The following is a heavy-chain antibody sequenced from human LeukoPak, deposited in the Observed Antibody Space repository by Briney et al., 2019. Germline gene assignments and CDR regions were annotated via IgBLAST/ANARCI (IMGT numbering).Heavy chain of an antibody. CDR1: GFTFSSYA. CDR3: ARAFVVWSRPLDY. J-gene: IGHJ4*02. V-gene: IGHV3-23*01. D-gene: IGHD2-15*01. Sequence: GGSLRLSCAASGFTFSSYAMSWVRQAPGKGLEWVSAISGSGGSTYYADSVKGRFTISRDNSKNTLYLQMNSLRAEDTAVYYCARAFVVWSRPLDYWGQGTLVTVSS. CDR2: ISGSGGST.